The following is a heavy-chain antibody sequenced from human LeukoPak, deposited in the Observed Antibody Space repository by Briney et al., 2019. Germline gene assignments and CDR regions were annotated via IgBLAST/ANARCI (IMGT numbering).Heavy chain of an antibody. CDR1: GGSFSGYY. Sequence: SETLSLTCAVYGGSFSGYYWSWIRQPPGKGLEWIGEINHSGSTNYNPSLTSRVTISVDMSKNQFSLNLSSVTAADTAVYYCARVDLPFYNAHFLRKSAFDIWGQGTVITVSS. D-gene: IGHD2/OR15-2a*01. CDR3: ARVDLPFYNAHFLRKSAFDI. V-gene: IGHV4-34*01. CDR2: INHSGST. J-gene: IGHJ3*02.